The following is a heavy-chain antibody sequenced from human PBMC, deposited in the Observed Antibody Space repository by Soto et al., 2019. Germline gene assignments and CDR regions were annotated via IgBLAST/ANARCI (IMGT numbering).Heavy chain of an antibody. J-gene: IGHJ4*02. D-gene: IGHD5-18*01. V-gene: IGHV1-18*04. CDR2: ITVSNGNT. Sequence: QGQLVQSGAEVKKPGASLKVSCKASGYTFSTYGVSWVRQAPGQGLEWMGWITVSNGNTHYIDNLQGRVTMTTDTSTHTAYMELCRLRSDDTAVYYCARSYSYGSYWYFDDWGQGTLVIVSS. CDR1: GYTFSTYG. CDR3: ARSYSYGSYWYFDD.